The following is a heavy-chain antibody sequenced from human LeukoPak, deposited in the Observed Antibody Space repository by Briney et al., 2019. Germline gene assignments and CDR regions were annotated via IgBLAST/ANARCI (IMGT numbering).Heavy chain of an antibody. D-gene: IGHD3-10*01. CDR2: ISYDGSNK. CDR1: GFTFSSYA. Sequence: GGSLRLSCAASGFTFSSYAMHWVRQAPGKGLEWVAVISYDGSNKYYADSVKGRFTISRDNSKNTLYLQMNSLRAEDTAVYYCASGYYYGPGSYYRYFDYWGQGTLVTVSS. V-gene: IGHV3-30*04. CDR3: ASGYYYGPGSYYRYFDY. J-gene: IGHJ4*02.